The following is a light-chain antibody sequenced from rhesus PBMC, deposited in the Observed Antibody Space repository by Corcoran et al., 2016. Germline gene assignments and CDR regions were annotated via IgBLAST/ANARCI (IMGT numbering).Light chain of an antibody. CDR1: QGISSW. Sequence: DIQMNQSPSSLSASVGDRVTITCRASQGISSWLAWYQQKPGKAPKFLIYKASSLQSGVPPRFSGSGHGTAFTLTISSLQPEDFASYYCQQYDSEPLTFGGGTRVEIK. CDR3: QQYDSEPLT. V-gene: IGKV1-21*01. CDR2: KAS. J-gene: IGKJ4*01.